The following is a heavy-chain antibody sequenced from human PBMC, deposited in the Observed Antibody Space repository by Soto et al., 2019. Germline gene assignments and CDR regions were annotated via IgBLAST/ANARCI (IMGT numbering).Heavy chain of an antibody. CDR1: GFTFSTYA. J-gene: IGHJ5*02. D-gene: IGHD3-22*01. CDR3: ARATGYYHTSGSDP. CDR2: ISYDGSNK. Sequence: PGGSLRLSCAASGFTFSTYAMHWVRQAPGKGLEWVAVISYDGSNKHYADSVRGRFTISRDNAKNSLYLQMNGLRAEDTAVYYCARATGYYHTSGSDPWGQGTLVTVSS. V-gene: IGHV3-30*04.